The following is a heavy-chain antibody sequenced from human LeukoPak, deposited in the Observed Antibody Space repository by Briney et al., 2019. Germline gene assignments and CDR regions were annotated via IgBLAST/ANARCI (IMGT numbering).Heavy chain of an antibody. CDR3: ARASTLRSRSNWFDP. D-gene: IGHD4-17*01. Sequence: PGGSLRLSCAASGFAFSDYYMSWIRQAPGKGREWVSYISSSGSTIDYADSVKGRFTISRDNAKNSLSLQMNSLRAEDTAVYYCARASTLRSRSNWFDPWGQGTLVTVSS. CDR2: ISSSGSTI. CDR1: GFAFSDYY. J-gene: IGHJ5*02. V-gene: IGHV3-11*04.